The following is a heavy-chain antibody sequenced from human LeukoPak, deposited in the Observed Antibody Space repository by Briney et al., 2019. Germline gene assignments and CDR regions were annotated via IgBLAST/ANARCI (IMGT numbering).Heavy chain of an antibody. CDR2: INSDGSTK. J-gene: IGHJ4*02. D-gene: IGHD7-27*01. CDR1: GFPFSGSW. Sequence: PGGSLRLSCAASGFPFSGSWMHWVRQAPGKGLEWVANINSDGSTKHYLDSVKGRITISRDNARNSLYLQMNSLRVEDTAMYYCAKEQNWACDFWGQGTPVTVSS. V-gene: IGHV3-7*01. CDR3: AKEQNWACDF.